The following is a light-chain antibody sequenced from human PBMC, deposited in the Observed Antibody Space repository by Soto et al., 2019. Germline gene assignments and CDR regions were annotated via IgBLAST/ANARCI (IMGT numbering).Light chain of an antibody. CDR3: QQYGSSPPLT. V-gene: IGKV3-20*01. CDR2: GAS. J-gene: IGKJ4*01. Sequence: EIVLTQSPGTLSLSPGGRATLSCRASWSVSSNFLAWYQQKPGQAPRLLIYGASSRATGIPDRFSGGGSGTDFTLTISRLEPEDFAVYYCQQYGSSPPLTFGGGTKVEI. CDR1: WSVSSNF.